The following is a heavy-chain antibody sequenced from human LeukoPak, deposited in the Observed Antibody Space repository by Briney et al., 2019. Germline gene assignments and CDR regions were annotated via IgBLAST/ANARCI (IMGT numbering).Heavy chain of an antibody. CDR2: IHYSGST. CDR3: ATIPVYNSGSYHFDY. Sequence: GSLRLSCAASGITVSTNYMNWIRQPPGRGLEWIGYIHYSGSTTYNPSLKSRVTLSVDMSKNLFSLKLSSVTAADTAVYYCATIPVYNSGSYHFDYWGQGTLVAVSS. CDR1: GITVSTNY. J-gene: IGHJ4*02. D-gene: IGHD3-10*01. V-gene: IGHV4-59*08.